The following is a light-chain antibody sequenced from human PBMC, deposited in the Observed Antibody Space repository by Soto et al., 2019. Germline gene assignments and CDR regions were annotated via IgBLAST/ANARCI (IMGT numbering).Light chain of an antibody. CDR1: QSLSSSY. V-gene: IGKV3-20*01. CDR3: QQYGSSPRT. Sequence: EIVLTPSPGTLSMSPGERATLSCRASQSLSSSYLAWYQQTPGQTPRLLIYAASSRATGIPDRFSGSGSGTDFSLTISRLEAEDFAVYYCQQYGSSPRTFGQGTKVDI. CDR2: AAS. J-gene: IGKJ1*01.